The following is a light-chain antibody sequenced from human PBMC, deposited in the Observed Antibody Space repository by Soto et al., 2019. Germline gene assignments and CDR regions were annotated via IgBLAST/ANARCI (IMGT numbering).Light chain of an antibody. V-gene: IGKV1-39*01. CDR3: QHYNTWT. CDR1: QSISGS. Sequence: DIQMTQSPSSLSASVRDRVTITCRASQSISGSLNWYQQKPGKAPKLLIYEAFTLQSGVSSRFSGNGSGTEFSLTISSLQADDFGSYYCQHYNTWTFGPGTKVDIK. CDR2: EAF. J-gene: IGKJ1*01.